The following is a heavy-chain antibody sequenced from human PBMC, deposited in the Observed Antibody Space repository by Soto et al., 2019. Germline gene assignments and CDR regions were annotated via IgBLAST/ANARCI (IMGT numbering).Heavy chain of an antibody. CDR1: GFTFSSYA. CDR2: ISFNGSNT. D-gene: IGHD3-3*01. CDR3: AKELPPPGVRTIAHYYYYGMDV. J-gene: IGHJ6*02. Sequence: QVQLVESGGGVVQPGRSLRLSCAASGFTFSSYAMHWVRQAPGKGLEWVAVISFNGSNTYYADSVKGRFTISRDNSKNTLYLQKNSLRAEDMAVYYCAKELPPPGVRTIAHYYYYGMDVCGQGTTLTVSS. V-gene: IGHV3-30*18.